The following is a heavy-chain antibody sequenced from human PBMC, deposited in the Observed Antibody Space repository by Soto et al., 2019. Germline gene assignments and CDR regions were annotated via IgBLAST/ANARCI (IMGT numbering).Heavy chain of an antibody. CDR1: CGSINTYY. J-gene: IGHJ4*02. CDR3: ARVKVGGDYYDSGPLYYPLDY. D-gene: IGHD3-22*01. V-gene: IGHV4-59*01. Sequence: SETLSLTCTVSCGSINTYYWTWIRQPPGKGLEWIGYVYYSGSTYYNPSLKSRVTISVDTSRNQFSLRLTSVTAADTAVYYCARVKVGGDYYDSGPLYYPLDYWGQGILVTVSS. CDR2: VYYSGST.